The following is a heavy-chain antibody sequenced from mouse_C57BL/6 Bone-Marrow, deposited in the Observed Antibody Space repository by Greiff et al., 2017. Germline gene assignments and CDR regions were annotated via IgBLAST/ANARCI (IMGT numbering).Heavy chain of an antibody. D-gene: IGHD2-3*01. J-gene: IGHJ3*01. Sequence: EVKLMESGGDLVKPGGSLKLSCAASGFTFSSSGMSWVRQTPDKRLEWVATISSGGSYTYYPASVKGRFTISRDNAKNTLYLQMSILKSEDTAMYYCARRDGYAERFAYWGQGTLVTVSA. CDR2: ISSGGSYT. CDR3: ARRDGYAERFAY. CDR1: GFTFSSSG. V-gene: IGHV5-6*02.